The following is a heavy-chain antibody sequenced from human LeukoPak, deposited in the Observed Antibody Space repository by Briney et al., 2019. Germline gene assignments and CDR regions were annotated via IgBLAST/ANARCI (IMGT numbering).Heavy chain of an antibody. CDR3: ARLSLYDTRNDY. V-gene: IGHV4-59*12. CDR1: GGSISSYY. D-gene: IGHD3-22*01. Sequence: SETPSLTXTVSGGSISSYYWSWIRQPPGKGLEWIGYIYYSGSTNYNPSLKSRVTISVDTSKNQFSLKLSSVTAADTAVYYCARLSLYDTRNDYWGQGTLVTVSS. J-gene: IGHJ4*02. CDR2: IYYSGST.